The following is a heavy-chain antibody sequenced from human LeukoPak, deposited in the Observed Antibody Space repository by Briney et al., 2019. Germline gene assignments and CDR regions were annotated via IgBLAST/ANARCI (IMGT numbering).Heavy chain of an antibody. V-gene: IGHV4-59*01. J-gene: IGHJ4*02. Sequence: PSETLSLTCTVSGGSISSYYWSWIRQPPGKGLEWIGYIYYSGSTNYNPSLKSRVTISVDTSKNQFSLKLSPVTAADTAVYYCAGGVSAPLDYWGQGTLVTVSS. D-gene: IGHD3-16*01. CDR2: IYYSGST. CDR3: AGGVSAPLDY. CDR1: GGSISSYY.